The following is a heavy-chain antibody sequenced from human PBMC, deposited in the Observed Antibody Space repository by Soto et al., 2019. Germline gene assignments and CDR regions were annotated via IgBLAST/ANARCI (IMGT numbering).Heavy chain of an antibody. V-gene: IGHV3-66*01. Sequence: GSLRLSCASAGLPVITKYMSWVRQAPGKGLEWVSVIYSGGSTFYADSVRGRFTISRDNSKNTVNLQMNSLRAEDTAVYYCARDPWAADYWGQGTLVTVSS. D-gene: IGHD3-16*01. CDR2: IYSGGST. CDR1: GLPVITKY. CDR3: ARDPWAADY. J-gene: IGHJ4*02.